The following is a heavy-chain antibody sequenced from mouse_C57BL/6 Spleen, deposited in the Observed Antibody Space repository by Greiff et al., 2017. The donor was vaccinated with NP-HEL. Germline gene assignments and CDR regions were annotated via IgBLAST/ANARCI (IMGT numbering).Heavy chain of an antibody. CDR1: GYTFTSYG. D-gene: IGHD1-1*01. CDR2: IYPRSGNT. J-gene: IGHJ2*01. V-gene: IGHV1-81*01. CDR3: AREEDYYGSSDY. Sequence: QVQLKESGAELARPGASVKLSCKASGYTFTSYGISWVKQRTGQGLEWIGEIYPRSGNTYYNEKFKGKATLTADKSSSTAYMELRSLTSEDSAVYFCAREEDYYGSSDYWGQGTTLTVSS.